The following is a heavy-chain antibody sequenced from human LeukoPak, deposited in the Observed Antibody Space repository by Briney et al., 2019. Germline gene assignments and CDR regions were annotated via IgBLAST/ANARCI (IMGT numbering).Heavy chain of an antibody. CDR2: IYYSGST. CDR1: GGSFSGYY. V-gene: IGHV4-39*01. D-gene: IGHD3-22*01. J-gene: IGHJ4*02. Sequence: SETLSLTCAVYGGSFSGYYWGWIRQPPGKGLEWIGSIYYSGSTYYNPSLKSRVTISVDTSKNQFSLKLSSVTAADTAVYYCARHAHVSYYDSSGYYTFDYWGQGTLVTVSS. CDR3: ARHAHVSYYDSSGYYTFDY.